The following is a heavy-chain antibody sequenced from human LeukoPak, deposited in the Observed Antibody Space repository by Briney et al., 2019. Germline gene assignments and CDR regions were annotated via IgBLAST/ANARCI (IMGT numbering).Heavy chain of an antibody. V-gene: IGHV3-23*01. CDR2: ISGSGGST. CDR1: GFTFSSYA. Sequence: RTGGSLRLSCAASGFTFSSYAMSWVRQAPGKGLEWVSAISGSGGSTYYAGSVKGRFTISRDNSKNTLYLQMNSLRAEDTAVYYCAKDRGVRGVTHYWGQGTLVTVSS. CDR3: AKDRGVRGVTHY. J-gene: IGHJ4*02. D-gene: IGHD3-10*01.